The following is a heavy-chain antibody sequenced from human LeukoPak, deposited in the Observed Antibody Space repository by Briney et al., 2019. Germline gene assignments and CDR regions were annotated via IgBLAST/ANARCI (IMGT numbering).Heavy chain of an antibody. Sequence: GGSLRLSCAASGFTFSTFAMSWVRQAPGKGLEWVSGIIENGYDKYYADSVKGRFTISRDNSKNTLYLQMNSLRADDTAVYYCARDRRDTGGIDYWGQGTLVTVSS. CDR3: ARDRRDTGGIDY. CDR2: IIENGYDK. D-gene: IGHD1-14*01. V-gene: IGHV3-23*01. CDR1: GFTFSTFA. J-gene: IGHJ4*02.